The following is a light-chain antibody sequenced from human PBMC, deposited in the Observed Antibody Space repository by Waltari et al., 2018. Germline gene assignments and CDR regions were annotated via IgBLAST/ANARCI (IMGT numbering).Light chain of an antibody. CDR3: NSRDNRGQGVI. CDR1: SLRSGD. J-gene: IGLJ2*01. V-gene: IGLV3-19*01. Sequence: TQDPAVSVALGQTIRITCQRDSLRSGDASWYQQKPGQAPVLVMFGENNRPSGIPDRFSGSISGSTTSLTITGAQAEDEADYYCNSRDNRGQGVIFGGGTKVTVL. CDR2: GEN.